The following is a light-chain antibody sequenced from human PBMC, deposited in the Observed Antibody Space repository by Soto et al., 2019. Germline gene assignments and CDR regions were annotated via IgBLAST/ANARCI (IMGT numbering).Light chain of an antibody. CDR1: QNINSY. CDR2: GAT. J-gene: IGKJ4*01. Sequence: DIRMTQSPSSLSASVGDRVTLTCRASQNINSYLNWYQHKPGRAPKVLVYGATNLPSGVPSRFTASGSGTEFTSTISSLQPEDFETYYCQQSHNAPLTLGGGTKVDIK. V-gene: IGKV1-39*01. CDR3: QQSHNAPLT.